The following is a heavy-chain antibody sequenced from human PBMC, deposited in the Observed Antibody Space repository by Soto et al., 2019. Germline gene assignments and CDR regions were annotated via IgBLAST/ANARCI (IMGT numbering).Heavy chain of an antibody. CDR3: PRRSFLEGYWFDP. V-gene: IGHV5-51*01. D-gene: IGHD3-3*01. CDR1: GYSFTGYW. CDR2: IYPGDSDT. J-gene: IGHJ5*02. Sequence: PGEPLTLYCKGSGYSFTGYWLSWVRQMPGKGLEWMGIIYPGDSDTRYSPSFQDQVTISADKSISTAYLQWSSLKASEPAMYSCPRRSFLEGYWFDPWGQGTLVNVSS.